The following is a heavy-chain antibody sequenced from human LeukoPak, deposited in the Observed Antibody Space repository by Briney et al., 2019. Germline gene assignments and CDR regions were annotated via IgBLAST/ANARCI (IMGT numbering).Heavy chain of an antibody. CDR3: ARPYYYDSRIDP. D-gene: IGHD3-22*01. V-gene: IGHV4-30-4*01. Sequence: SQMLSLTCTVSCGSITSGDYYWSWVRQPPGKCLEWTGLIDYSGSTYYYPTLKSRVTMSADTSKNQFSLKLSSVTAADTAVYYCARPYYYDSRIDPWGQGTLVTVSS. J-gene: IGHJ5*02. CDR2: IDYSGST. CDR1: CGSITSGDYY.